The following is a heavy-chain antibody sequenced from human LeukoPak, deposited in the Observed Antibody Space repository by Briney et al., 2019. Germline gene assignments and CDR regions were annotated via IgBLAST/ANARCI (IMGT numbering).Heavy chain of an antibody. D-gene: IGHD2-2*01. V-gene: IGHV3-21*05. Sequence: PGGSLRLSCAASEVTFSLYAMNWVRQAPGKGLEWVSYINDVSADIHYADSVKGRFTISRDNARNTLYLQMNSLRAEDTAVYYCARDTYQPGRIDSWGQGTLVIVSS. CDR3: ARDTYQPGRIDS. CDR2: INDVSADI. CDR1: EVTFSLYA. J-gene: IGHJ4*02.